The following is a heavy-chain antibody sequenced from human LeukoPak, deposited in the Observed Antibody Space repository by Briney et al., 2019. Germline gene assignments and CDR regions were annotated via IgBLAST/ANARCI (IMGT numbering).Heavy chain of an antibody. CDR1: GFTFDDYA. CDR3: AKGEGYSSSWYDY. Sequence: GGSLRLSCAASGFTFDDYAMHWVRQAPGKGLEWVAVIWYGGSNKYYADSVKGRFTISRDNSKNTLYLQMNSLRAEDTAVYYCAKGEGYSSSWYDYWGQGTLVTVSS. D-gene: IGHD6-13*01. J-gene: IGHJ4*02. CDR2: IWYGGSNK. V-gene: IGHV3-30*02.